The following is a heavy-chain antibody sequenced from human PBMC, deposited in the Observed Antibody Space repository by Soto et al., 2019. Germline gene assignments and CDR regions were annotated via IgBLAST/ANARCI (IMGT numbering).Heavy chain of an antibody. Sequence: PSETLSLTCAVSGGSISSGGYSWSWIRQPPGKGLGWIGYIYHSGSTYYNPSLKSRVTISVDRSKNQFSLKLSSVTAADTAVYYCARGGVDYYDSSGYYFSPYYFDYWGQGTLVTVSS. J-gene: IGHJ4*02. V-gene: IGHV4-30-2*01. CDR1: GGSISSGGYS. CDR2: IYHSGST. D-gene: IGHD3-22*01. CDR3: ARGGVDYYDSSGYYFSPYYFDY.